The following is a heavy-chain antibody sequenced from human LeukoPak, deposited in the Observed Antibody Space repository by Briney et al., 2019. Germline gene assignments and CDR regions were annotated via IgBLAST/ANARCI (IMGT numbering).Heavy chain of an antibody. V-gene: IGHV3-30*18. CDR1: GFTFSSYG. D-gene: IGHD6-19*01. Sequence: RSGGSLRLSCAASGFTFSSYGMHWVRQAPGKGLEWVAVISYDGSNKYYADSVKGRFTISRDNSKNTLYLQMNSLRAEDTAVCYCAKGPSSGWYYFDYWGQGTLVTVSS. J-gene: IGHJ4*02. CDR2: ISYDGSNK. CDR3: AKGPSSGWYYFDY.